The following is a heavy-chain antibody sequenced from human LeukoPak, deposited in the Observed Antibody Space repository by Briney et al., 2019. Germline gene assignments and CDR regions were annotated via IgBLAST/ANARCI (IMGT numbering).Heavy chain of an antibody. CDR3: ARAEQLVRGAFDI. CDR1: GGSISRGDYY. J-gene: IGHJ3*02. Sequence: SETLSLTCTVSGGSISRGDYYWSWIRQPPGKGLECIGYIYYSGSTYYNPSLKSRVTISVDTSKNQFSLKLSSVTAADTAVYYCARAEQLVRGAFDIWGQGTMVTVSS. V-gene: IGHV4-30-4*08. D-gene: IGHD6-13*01. CDR2: IYYSGST.